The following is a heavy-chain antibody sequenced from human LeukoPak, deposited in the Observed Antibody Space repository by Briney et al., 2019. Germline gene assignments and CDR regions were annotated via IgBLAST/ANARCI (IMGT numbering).Heavy chain of an antibody. V-gene: IGHV5-51*01. CDR2: IYPGDSDT. J-gene: IGHJ3*02. CDR3: ARPPHYSGTSDAFDI. CDR1: GYSFTSYW. Sequence: GESLKISCKGSGYSFTSYWIGWVRQMPGKGLEWMGIIYPGDSDTRYSPSLQGQVTTSADKAIATAYLQWSSLKASDTAMYYCARPPHYSGTSDAFDIWGQGTMVTVSS. D-gene: IGHD3-10*01.